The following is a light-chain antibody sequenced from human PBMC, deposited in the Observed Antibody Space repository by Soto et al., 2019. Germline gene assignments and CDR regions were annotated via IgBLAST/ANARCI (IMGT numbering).Light chain of an antibody. CDR3: LRVSTFSRT. V-gene: IGKV1-12*01. Sequence: HMTWNPSSVSASVGDRVTITCRASQGIGVRLAWFQQKQGKAPKXXIQSASSLQGGFPSRFRGSGSGTDFVLSISSLQPEAFESYYCLRVSTFSRTFGQGGKVYI. CDR1: QGIGVR. CDR2: SAS. J-gene: IGKJ1*01.